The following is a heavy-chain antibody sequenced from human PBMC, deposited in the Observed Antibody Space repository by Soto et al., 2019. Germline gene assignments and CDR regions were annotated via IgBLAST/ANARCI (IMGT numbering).Heavy chain of an antibody. D-gene: IGHD6-19*01. Sequence: QVQLVESGGGVVQPGRSLRLSCAASGFNFSSYVMHWVRQAPGKGLEWVAVIWYDGGNKYYADSVKGRFTISRDNSKNTLYLQMTSLRGEDTAVYYCARDGQWLPRDGLRSSYYFDYWCQGTLVTVSS. CDR1: GFNFSSYV. CDR2: IWYDGGNK. V-gene: IGHV3-33*01. CDR3: ARDGQWLPRDGLRSSYYFDY. J-gene: IGHJ4*02.